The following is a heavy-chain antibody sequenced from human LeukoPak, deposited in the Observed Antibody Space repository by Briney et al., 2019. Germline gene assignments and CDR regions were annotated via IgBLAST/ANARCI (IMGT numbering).Heavy chain of an antibody. V-gene: IGHV1-69*05. CDR1: GVSLTSYS. D-gene: IGHD6-19*01. Sequence: ASVKVSCKASGVSLTSYSISWVRQAPGQGLEWMGGIIPIFGTTNYAQKFQDRVTITTDESTSTAYMELSSLRSDDTAVYFCARDRDRTVAGTSFDYWGQGTVATVSS. CDR2: IIPIFGTT. J-gene: IGHJ4*02. CDR3: ARDRDRTVAGTSFDY.